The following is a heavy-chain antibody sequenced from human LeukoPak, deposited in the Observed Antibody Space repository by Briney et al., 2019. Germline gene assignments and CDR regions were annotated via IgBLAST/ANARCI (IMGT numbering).Heavy chain of an antibody. CDR1: GFTFSSYE. V-gene: IGHV3-48*03. CDR3: AREGTAMVSFDY. Sequence: SGGSLRLSCAASGFTFSSYEMNWVRQAPGKGLEWVSYISSGGNTIYYADSVKGRSTISRDNAKNSLYLQMNSLRAEDTAVYYCAREGTAMVSFDYWGQGTLVTVSS. J-gene: IGHJ4*02. D-gene: IGHD5-18*01. CDR2: ISSGGNTI.